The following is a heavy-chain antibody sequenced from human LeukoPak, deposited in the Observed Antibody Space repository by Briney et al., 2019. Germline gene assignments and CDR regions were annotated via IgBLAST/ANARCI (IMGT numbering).Heavy chain of an antibody. D-gene: IGHD2-21*01. CDR2: IYSGGST. CDR1: GFSVSNNY. Sequence: PGGSLGLSCAASGFSVSNNYMGWVRQAPGKGLEWVSVIYSGGSTHYTDSVKGRFTVSRDNSKNTLYVQMNSLRAEDTAVYYCARYSAYHYAMDVWGQGTTVTVSS. CDR3: ARYSAYHYAMDV. J-gene: IGHJ6*02. V-gene: IGHV3-53*01.